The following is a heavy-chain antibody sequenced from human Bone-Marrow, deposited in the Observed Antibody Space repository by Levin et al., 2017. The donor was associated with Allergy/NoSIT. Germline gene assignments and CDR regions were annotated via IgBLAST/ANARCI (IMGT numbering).Heavy chain of an antibody. V-gene: IGHV4-38-2*01. CDR1: GYSISSGYY. J-gene: IGHJ4*02. CDR2: IYHSGST. Sequence: SQTLSLTCAVSGYSISSGYYWGWIRQPPGKGLEWIGSIYHSGSTYYNPSLKSRVTISVDTSKNQFSLKLSSVTAADTAVYYCASLSRHRGYCSGGSCHDYYFDYWGQGTLVTVSS. CDR3: ASLSRHRGYCSGGSCHDYYFDY. D-gene: IGHD2-15*01.